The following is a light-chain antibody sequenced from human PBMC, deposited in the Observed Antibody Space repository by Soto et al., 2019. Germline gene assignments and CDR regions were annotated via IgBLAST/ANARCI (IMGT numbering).Light chain of an antibody. J-gene: IGKJ1*01. V-gene: IGKV1-5*01. CDR3: QQYSSYWT. CDR1: QGIRTW. Sequence: DIQMTQSPSTLSASVGDRFTITCRASQGIRTWLAWYQQKPGKAPKVLIYDASNLESGVPSRFSGSGSGTEFTLTISSLQPDDFATYYCQQYSSYWTFGQGTKVDIK. CDR2: DAS.